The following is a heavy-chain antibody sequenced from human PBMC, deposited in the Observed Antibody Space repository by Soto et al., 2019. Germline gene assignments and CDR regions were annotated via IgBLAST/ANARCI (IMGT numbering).Heavy chain of an antibody. J-gene: IGHJ5*02. CDR2: IYYSGST. Sequence: PSEALSLRCTVSAGMISPDYWSWIRQPPGKGLEWIGYIYYSGSTNYNPSLKSRVTISVDTSKNQFSLKLSSVTAADTAVYYCARRVFPWGRGSLLTIS. CDR3: ARRVFP. V-gene: IGHV4-59*08. CDR1: AGMISPDY.